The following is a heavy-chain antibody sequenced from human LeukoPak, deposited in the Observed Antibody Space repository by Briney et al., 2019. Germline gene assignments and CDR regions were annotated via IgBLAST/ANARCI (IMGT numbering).Heavy chain of an antibody. CDR2: ISSSGSTI. Sequence: PGGSMRLSCAASGFTFSSYAMRWVRQAPGKGLEWGSYISSSGSTIYYADSVKGRFTISRDNPKNSLYLQMNSLRAEDTAVYYCAGGWLQFTLDYWGQGTLVTVSS. CDR3: AGGWLQFTLDY. J-gene: IGHJ4*02. CDR1: GFTFSSYA. D-gene: IGHD5-24*01. V-gene: IGHV3-48*03.